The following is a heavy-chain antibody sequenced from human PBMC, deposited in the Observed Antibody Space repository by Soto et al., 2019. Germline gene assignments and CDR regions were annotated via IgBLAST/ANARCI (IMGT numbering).Heavy chain of an antibody. CDR1: GGTFSSYT. CDR2: IIPILGIA. CDR3: ARDRNGYNLPDY. D-gene: IGHD5-12*01. Sequence: QVQLVQSGAEVKKPGSSVKVSCKASGGTFSSYTISWVRQAPGQGLEWMGRIIPILGIANYAQKIQGRVTITADKSTSTAYMELSSLRSEDTAVYYCARDRNGYNLPDYWGQGTLVTVSS. J-gene: IGHJ4*02. V-gene: IGHV1-69*02.